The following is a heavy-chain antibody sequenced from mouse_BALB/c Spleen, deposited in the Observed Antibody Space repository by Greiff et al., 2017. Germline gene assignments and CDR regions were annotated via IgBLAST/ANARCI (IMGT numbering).Heavy chain of an antibody. CDR3: DAYAYDSNVDY. CDR1: GFNIKDYY. Sequence: VQLKESGAELVRPGASVKLSCTASGFNIKDYYMHWVKQRPEQGLEWIGWIDPENGDTEYATKFQGKATMTADTSSNTAYLQLSSLTSEDTAVYYCDAYAYDSNVDYWGQGTTLTVSS. D-gene: IGHD2-3*01. V-gene: IGHV14-4*02. CDR2: IDPENGDT. J-gene: IGHJ2*01.